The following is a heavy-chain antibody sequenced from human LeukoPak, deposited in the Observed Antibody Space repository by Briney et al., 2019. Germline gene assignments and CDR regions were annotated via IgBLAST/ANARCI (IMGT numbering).Heavy chain of an antibody. CDR1: GFTFSSYG. V-gene: IGHV3-21*01. CDR3: ARAVGSGYHKRWFDP. J-gene: IGHJ5*02. D-gene: IGHD3-10*01. Sequence: PGGSLRLSCAASGFTFSSYGMHWVRQAPGKGLEWVSSISSSSSYIYYADSVKGRFTISRDNAKNSLYLQMNSLRAEDTAVYYCARAVGSGYHKRWFDPWGQGTLVTVSS. CDR2: ISSSSSYI.